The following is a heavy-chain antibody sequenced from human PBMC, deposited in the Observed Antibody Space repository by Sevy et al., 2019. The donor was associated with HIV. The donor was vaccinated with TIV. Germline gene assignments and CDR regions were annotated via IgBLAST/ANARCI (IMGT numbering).Heavy chain of an antibody. CDR3: ARTFRELLGLDALDI. D-gene: IGHD3-10*01. CDR2: IYPGDSDT. CDR1: GYSFADYW. V-gene: IGHV5-51*01. Sequence: GESLKISCKGSGYSFADYWIAWVRQMPGKGLEWMGIIYPGDSDTRYSPSFQGQVTISADKSVSTAYLQWSSLKASDSAMYYCARTFRELLGLDALDIWGQGTMVTVSS. J-gene: IGHJ3*02.